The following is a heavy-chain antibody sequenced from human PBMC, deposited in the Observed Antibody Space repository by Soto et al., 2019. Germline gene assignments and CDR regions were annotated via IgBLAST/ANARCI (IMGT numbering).Heavy chain of an antibody. CDR3: ARAPGAAIDY. CDR1: GNTVPNYA. Sequence: ASVKVSCKASGNTVPNYAMHWVRQAPGQGLEWMGWINAGNGNTKFSQKFQGRVTITRDTSASTAYMELSSLRSEDTAVYYCARAPGAAIDYWGQGTLVTVSS. V-gene: IGHV1-3*01. CDR2: INAGNGNT. J-gene: IGHJ4*02.